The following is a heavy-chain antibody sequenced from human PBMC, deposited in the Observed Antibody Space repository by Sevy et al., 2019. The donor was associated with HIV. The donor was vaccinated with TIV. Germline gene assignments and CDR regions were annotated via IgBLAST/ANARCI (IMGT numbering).Heavy chain of an antibody. Sequence: GGSLRLSCAASGFTFSSYEMNWVRQAPGKGLEWVSYFSTSGNTIYYADSVKGRFTISRDNAKNSLYLQMNSLRAEDTAVYYCTTSLYCSSINCPIWGQGTMVTVSS. CDR3: TTSLYCSSINCPI. CDR2: FSTSGNTI. D-gene: IGHD2-2*01. V-gene: IGHV3-48*03. J-gene: IGHJ3*02. CDR1: GFTFSSYE.